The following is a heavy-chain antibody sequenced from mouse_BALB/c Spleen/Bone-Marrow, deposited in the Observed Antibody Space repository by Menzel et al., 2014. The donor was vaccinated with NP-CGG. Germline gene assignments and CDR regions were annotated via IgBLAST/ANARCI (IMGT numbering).Heavy chain of an antibody. V-gene: IGHV1-69*02. D-gene: IGHD1-1*01. CDR3: TRSYGSSYEYYFDY. CDR1: GYTITSYW. J-gene: IGHJ2*01. CDR2: IYPSDSYT. Sequence: VQLQQSGAELVRPGASVKLSCKASGYTITSYWINWVKQRPGQGLEWIGNIYPSDSYTNYNQKFKDKATLTVDKSSSTAYMQLSSPTSEDSAVYYCTRSYGSSYEYYFDYWGQGTTLTVSS.